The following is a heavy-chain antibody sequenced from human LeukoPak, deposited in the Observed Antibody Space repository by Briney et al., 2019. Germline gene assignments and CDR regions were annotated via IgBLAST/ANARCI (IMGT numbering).Heavy chain of an antibody. CDR3: ARGRVRRTTIFGSYYYMDV. V-gene: IGHV4-34*01. D-gene: IGHD3-3*01. CDR1: GGSFSGYY. J-gene: IGHJ6*03. CDR2: INHSGST. Sequence: PSETLSLTCAVYGGSFSGYYWSWIRQPPGKGLEWIGEINHSGSTNYNPSLKSRVTISVDTSKNQFSLKLSSVTAADTAVYYCARGRVRRTTIFGSYYYMDVWGKGTTVTVSS.